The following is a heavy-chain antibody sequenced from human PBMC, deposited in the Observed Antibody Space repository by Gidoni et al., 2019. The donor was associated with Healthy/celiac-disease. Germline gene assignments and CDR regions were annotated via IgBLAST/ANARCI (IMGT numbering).Heavy chain of an antibody. Sequence: EVQLLESGGGLVQPGGSLRRSCAASGFTFSSYAMSRVRQAPGKGLEWVSAISGSGGSTYYADSVKGRFTISRDNSKNTLYLQMNSLRAEDTAVYYCAKDPSDYVWGSYRLGEYFQHWGQGTLVTVSS. D-gene: IGHD3-16*02. CDR2: ISGSGGST. CDR3: AKDPSDYVWGSYRLGEYFQH. J-gene: IGHJ1*01. CDR1: GFTFSSYA. V-gene: IGHV3-23*01.